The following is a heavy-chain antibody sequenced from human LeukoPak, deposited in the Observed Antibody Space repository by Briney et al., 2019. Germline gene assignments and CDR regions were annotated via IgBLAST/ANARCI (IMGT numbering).Heavy chain of an antibody. CDR3: ARVLKRVYGGNAIDY. CDR2: ISGSGNDI. Sequence: GGSLRLSCAASGFTFSSYEMNWVRQTPGKGLQWVSYISGSGNDIYYADSVKGRVTISRDNAKNSLFLQMNSLKTEDTAVYYCARVLKRVYGGNAIDYWGQGTLVTVSS. J-gene: IGHJ4*02. CDR1: GFTFSSYE. V-gene: IGHV3-48*03. D-gene: IGHD4-23*01.